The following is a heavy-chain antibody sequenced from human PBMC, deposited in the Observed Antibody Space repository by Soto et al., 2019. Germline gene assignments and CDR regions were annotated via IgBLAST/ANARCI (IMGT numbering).Heavy chain of an antibody. V-gene: IGHV4-39*07. D-gene: IGHD4-17*01. CDR1: GFSIRSGGYY. Sequence: PSETLSLTCTFSGFSIRSGGYYWSWIRQHPGKGLEWIGNIYYSGYTNCNPSLKSRVTISVDRSKNQFSLKLSSVTAADTAVYYCARAHYGDYGYGMDVWGQGTTVTVSS. CDR3: ARAHYGDYGYGMDV. J-gene: IGHJ6*02. CDR2: IYYSGYT.